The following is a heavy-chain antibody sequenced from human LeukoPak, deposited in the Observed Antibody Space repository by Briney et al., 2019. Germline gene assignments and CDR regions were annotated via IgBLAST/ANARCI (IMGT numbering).Heavy chain of an antibody. CDR1: GFTFSSYA. Sequence: PGGSLRLSCAASGFTFSSYAMSWVRQAPGKGLEWVSAISASGGSTYYADSVKGRFTISRDNAKNSLYLQMNSLRAEDTAVYYCARVMNYYDSSGYYPDAFDIWGQGTMVTVSS. CDR2: ISASGGST. D-gene: IGHD3-22*01. J-gene: IGHJ3*02. V-gene: IGHV3-23*01. CDR3: ARVMNYYDSSGYYPDAFDI.